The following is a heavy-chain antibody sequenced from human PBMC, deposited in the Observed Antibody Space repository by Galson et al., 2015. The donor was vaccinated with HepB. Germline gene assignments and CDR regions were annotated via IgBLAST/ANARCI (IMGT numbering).Heavy chain of an antibody. CDR2: ISSSSSYI. J-gene: IGHJ6*03. CDR1: GFTFSSYS. D-gene: IGHD3-16*01. V-gene: IGHV3-21*01. CDR3: ARSLGDYYYYYYMDV. Sequence: SLRLSCAASGFTFSSYSMNWVRQAPGKGLEWVSSISSSSSYIYYADSVKGRFTISRDNAKNSLYLQMNSLRAEDTAVYYCARSLGDYYYYYYMDVWGKGTTVTVSS.